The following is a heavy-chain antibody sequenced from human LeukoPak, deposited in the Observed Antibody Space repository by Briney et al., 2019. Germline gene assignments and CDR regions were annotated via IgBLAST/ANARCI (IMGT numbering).Heavy chain of an antibody. V-gene: IGHV3-9*03. CDR1: GFTFKDYA. Sequence: GGSLRLSCAASGFTFKDYALHLVREAPGKGLEWVSGISWNRDRLVYADSVKGRFTICRDNAEKFLYLQMNSVRTGDMPLFLGSKDRNGYNFYYFDYWGQGTLVTVSS. CDR2: ISWNRDRL. J-gene: IGHJ4*02. D-gene: IGHD5-24*01. CDR3: SKDRNGYNFYYFDY.